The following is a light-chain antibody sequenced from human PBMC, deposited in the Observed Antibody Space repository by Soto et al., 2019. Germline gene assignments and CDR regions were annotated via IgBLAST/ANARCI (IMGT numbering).Light chain of an antibody. Sequence: IVLTQSPATLSLSPGERATLSCRASQGVSSYLAWYQQTPGQAPRLLIYDASNRATGIPARFSGSGPGTDFTLTISSLEPEDFAVYYGQQRRTFGQGKRLEI. CDR2: DAS. CDR1: QGVSSY. J-gene: IGKJ5*01. V-gene: IGKV3D-11*01. CDR3: QQRRT.